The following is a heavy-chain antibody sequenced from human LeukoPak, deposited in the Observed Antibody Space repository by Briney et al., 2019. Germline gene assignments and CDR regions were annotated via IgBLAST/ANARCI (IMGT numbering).Heavy chain of an antibody. D-gene: IGHD3-22*01. J-gene: IGHJ4*02. CDR2: ISGYNDNT. V-gene: IGHV1-18*01. CDR3: ARNYYDNSGYYYFDY. Sequence: ASVKVSCKASRYTFTNYGISWVRQAHGHGLEWMGWISGYNDNTKYAQKLQGRVTMTTDTSMSTAYMELRSLRSDDTAVYYCARNYYDNSGYYYFDYWGQGTLVTVSS. CDR1: RYTFTNYG.